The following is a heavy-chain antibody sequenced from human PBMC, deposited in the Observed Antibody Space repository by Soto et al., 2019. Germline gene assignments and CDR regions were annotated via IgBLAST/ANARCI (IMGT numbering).Heavy chain of an antibody. CDR2: IYYSGST. CDR3: ARAEGYCSGGSCYPYYFDY. CDR1: GGSISSYY. D-gene: IGHD2-15*01. J-gene: IGHJ4*02. Sequence: SETLSLTCTVSGGSISSYYWSWIRQPPGKGLEWIGYIYYSGSTNYNPSLKSRVTISVDTSKNQFSLKLSSVTAADTAVYYCARAEGYCSGGSCYPYYFDYWGQGTLVTVSS. V-gene: IGHV4-59*01.